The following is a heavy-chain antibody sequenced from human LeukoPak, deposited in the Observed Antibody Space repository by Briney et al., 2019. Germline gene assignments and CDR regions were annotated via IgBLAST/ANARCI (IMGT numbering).Heavy chain of an antibody. CDR2: ISGGGDET. V-gene: IGHV3-23*01. CDR1: GFTFGNCF. Sequence: SGGSLRLSCAASGFTFGNCFMSWVRQAPGRGLEWVSTISGGGDETRYADSVKGRFTISRDNSKKTLHLQINSLRAEDTALYYCAKAFYCGSGSSYSAFDFWGQGTLVTVSS. J-gene: IGHJ4*02. D-gene: IGHD3-10*01. CDR3: AKAFYCGSGSSYSAFDF.